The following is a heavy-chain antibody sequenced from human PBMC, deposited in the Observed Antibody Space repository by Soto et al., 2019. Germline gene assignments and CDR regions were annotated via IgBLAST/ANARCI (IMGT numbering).Heavy chain of an antibody. CDR1: GYTLTELS. CDR3: ATGDLELSFPTLDY. D-gene: IGHD1-7*01. J-gene: IGHJ4*02. V-gene: IGHV1-24*01. Sequence: ASVKVSCKVSGYTLTELSMHWVRQAPGKGLEWMGGFDPEDGETIYAQKFQGRVTMTEDTSTDTAYMELSSLRSEDTAVYYCATGDLELSFPTLDYWGQGTLVTV. CDR2: FDPEDGET.